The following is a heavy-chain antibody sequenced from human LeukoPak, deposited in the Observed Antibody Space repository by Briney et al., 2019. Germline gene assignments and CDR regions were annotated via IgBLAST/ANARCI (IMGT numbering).Heavy chain of an antibody. CDR3: ARTAAAGTEHDAFDI. D-gene: IGHD6-13*01. V-gene: IGHV5-51*01. J-gene: IGHJ3*02. Sequence: GESLKISCKGSGYRFTSYWIGWVRQMPGKGLEWMGIIYPGDSDTRYSPSFQGQVTISADKSISTAYLQWSSLKASDTAMYYCARTAAAGTEHDAFDIWGQGTMVTVSS. CDR2: IYPGDSDT. CDR1: GYRFTSYW.